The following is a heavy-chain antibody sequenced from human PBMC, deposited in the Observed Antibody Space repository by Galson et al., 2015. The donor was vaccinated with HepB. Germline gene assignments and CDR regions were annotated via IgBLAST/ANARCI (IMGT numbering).Heavy chain of an antibody. V-gene: IGHV3-33*01. D-gene: IGHD4-17*01. CDR2: IWYDGSNK. CDR1: GFTFSSYG. J-gene: IGHJ6*02. CDR3: ASQLRGFYGDYYHYYGMDV. Sequence: SLRLSCAASGFTFSSYGMHWVRQAPGKGLEWVAVIWYDGSNKYYADSVKGRFTISRDNSKNTLYLQMNSLRAEDTAVYYCASQLRGFYGDYYHYYGMDVWGQGTTVTVSS.